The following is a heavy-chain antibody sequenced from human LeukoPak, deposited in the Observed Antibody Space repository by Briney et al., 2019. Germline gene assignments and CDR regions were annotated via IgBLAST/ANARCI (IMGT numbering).Heavy chain of an antibody. D-gene: IGHD4-23*01. CDR3: ARGTIGGNPASAY. CDR2: IGTDGYS. J-gene: IGHJ4*02. CDR1: GFTFSTYE. Sequence: GASLRLSCAASGFTFSTYEMNWVRQAPGKGLEWVSSIGTDGYSYSAVSVKGRFTISRDNAKSTLYLQADSLTVEDTALYYCARGTIGGNPASAYWGQGTLVTVSS. V-gene: IGHV3-21*06.